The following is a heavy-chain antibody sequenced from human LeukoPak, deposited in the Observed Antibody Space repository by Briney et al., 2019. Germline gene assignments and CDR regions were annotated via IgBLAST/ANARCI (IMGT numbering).Heavy chain of an antibody. CDR1: GGSISSGGYY. Sequence: PSQTLSLTCTVSGGSISSGGYYWSWIRQHPGKGLEWIGYIYYSGSTNYNPSLKSRVTISVDTSKNQFSLRLSSVTAADTAVYYCARLWFGELGWFDPWGQGTLVTASS. J-gene: IGHJ5*02. V-gene: IGHV4-31*03. D-gene: IGHD3-10*01. CDR3: ARLWFGELGWFDP. CDR2: IYYSGST.